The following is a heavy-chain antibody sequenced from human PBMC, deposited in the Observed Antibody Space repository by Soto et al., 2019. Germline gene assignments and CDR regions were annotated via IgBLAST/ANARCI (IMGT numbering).Heavy chain of an antibody. V-gene: IGHV4-59*01. CDR2: ISYTGST. CDR1: GGSISSYY. CDR3: ARTVNKYGPFDC. D-gene: IGHD3-10*01. Sequence: PSETLSLTCTISGGSISSYYWSWIRQPPGKGLEWIGYISYTGSTDYNPSLKSRVTISVDTSRDQFSLKLSSVTPAYMAVYYCARTVNKYGPFDCWGQGTLVTVSS. J-gene: IGHJ4*02.